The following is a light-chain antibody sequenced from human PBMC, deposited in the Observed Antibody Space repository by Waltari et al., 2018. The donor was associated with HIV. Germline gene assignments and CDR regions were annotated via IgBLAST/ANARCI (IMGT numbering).Light chain of an antibody. J-gene: IGLJ2*01. CDR3: ATWDDSLNGHV. CDR1: SSNLGSSA. V-gene: IGLV1-44*01. CDR2: ANS. Sequence: QAVLTQAPSASGTPGQRVTISCSGSSSNLGSSAVNWYQQLPGTAPQLLIYANSQRPSGVPDRFSGSKSGTSASLAISGVQSEDEADYYCATWDDSLNGHVFGGGTKLTVL.